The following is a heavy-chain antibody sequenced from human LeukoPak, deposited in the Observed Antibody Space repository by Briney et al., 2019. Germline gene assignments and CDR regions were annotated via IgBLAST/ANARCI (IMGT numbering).Heavy chain of an antibody. J-gene: IGHJ4*02. Sequence: GGSLRLSCAASGFTFSSYAMHWVRQAPGKGLEWVAVISYDGSNKYYADSVKGRFTISRDNSKNTLYLQMNSLRAEDTAVYYCAREEESGTTDYWGQGTLVTVSS. CDR1: GFTFSSYA. D-gene: IGHD1-14*01. V-gene: IGHV3-30-3*01. CDR2: ISYDGSNK. CDR3: AREEESGTTDY.